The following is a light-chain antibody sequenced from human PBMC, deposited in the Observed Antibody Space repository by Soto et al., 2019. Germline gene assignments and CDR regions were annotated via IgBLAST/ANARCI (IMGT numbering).Light chain of an antibody. CDR1: SSDIGAYNF. CDR3: TSYRSATTPPYV. Sequence: QSVLTQPASVSGSPGQSITISCTGTSSDIGAYNFVSWYQHHPDKAPKLLIYEVAYRPSGISNRFSGSKSANTASLTISGLQAEDEAVYFCTSYRSATTPPYVFGSGTKVTVL. J-gene: IGLJ1*01. V-gene: IGLV2-14*01. CDR2: EVA.